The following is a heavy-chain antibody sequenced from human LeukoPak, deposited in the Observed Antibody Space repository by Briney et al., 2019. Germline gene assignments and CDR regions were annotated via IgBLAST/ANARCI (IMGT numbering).Heavy chain of an antibody. CDR3: ARLQDKDAFDI. D-gene: IGHD2-15*01. CDR2: ISAYNGNT. Sequence: ASVKVSCKASGYTFTSYDINWVRQATGQGLEWMGWISAYNGNTNYAQKLQGRVTMTTDTSTSTAYMELRSLRSDDTAVYYCARLQDKDAFDIWGQGTMVTVSS. J-gene: IGHJ3*02. V-gene: IGHV1-18*01. CDR1: GYTFTSYD.